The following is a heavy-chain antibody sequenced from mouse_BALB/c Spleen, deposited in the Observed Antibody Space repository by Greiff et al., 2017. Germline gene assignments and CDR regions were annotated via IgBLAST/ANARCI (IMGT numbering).Heavy chain of an antibody. CDR2: IDPANGNT. Sequence: VQLQQSGAELVKPGASVKLSCTASGFNIKDTYMHWVKQRPEQGLEWIGRIDPANGNTKYDPKFQGKATITADTSSNTAYLQLSSLTSEDTAVYYCARWEITTTGLWYFDVWGAGTTVTVSS. CDR3: ARWEITTTGLWYFDV. V-gene: IGHV14-3*02. CDR1: GFNIKDTY. D-gene: IGHD2-4*01. J-gene: IGHJ1*01.